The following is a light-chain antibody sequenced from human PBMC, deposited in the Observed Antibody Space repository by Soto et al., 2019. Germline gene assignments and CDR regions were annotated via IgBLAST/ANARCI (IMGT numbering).Light chain of an antibody. CDR3: QQYGSSGT. CDR1: HSFSSI. Sequence: EVVMTQSPATLSVSPGERATLSCRACHSFSSILAWYQQKPGQAPRLLISGAPTRAAGIPARFSGSGSGTEFTLTISRLEPEDFAVYYCQQYGSSGTVGQGTKVDI. CDR2: GAP. V-gene: IGKV3-15*01. J-gene: IGKJ1*01.